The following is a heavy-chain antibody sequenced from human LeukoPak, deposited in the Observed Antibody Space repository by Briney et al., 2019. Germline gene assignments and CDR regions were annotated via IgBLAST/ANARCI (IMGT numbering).Heavy chain of an antibody. CDR1: GGSISSSNW. Sequence: SETLSLTCAVSGGSISSSNWWSWVRQPPGKGLEWIGEIYHSGSTNYNPSLKSRVTMSVDTSKNQFSLKLSSVTAADTAVYYCARDRYYYDSSGYSLDYWGQGTLVTVSS. J-gene: IGHJ4*02. CDR2: IYHSGST. CDR3: ARDRYYYDSSGYSLDY. V-gene: IGHV4-4*02. D-gene: IGHD3-22*01.